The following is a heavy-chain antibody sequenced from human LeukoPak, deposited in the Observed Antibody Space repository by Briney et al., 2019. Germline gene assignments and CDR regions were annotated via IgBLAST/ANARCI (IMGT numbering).Heavy chain of an antibody. Sequence: GGSLRLSCAASGFTFSRHWMHWVRQGPGKGLEWVSRIKSDGSETQYADSVKGRFTISRDNAHNTLYLQMTSLRPEDSAVYYCARVISYFDLWGQGALVTASS. CDR2: IKSDGSET. CDR1: GFTFSRHW. D-gene: IGHD3/OR15-3a*01. J-gene: IGHJ4*02. V-gene: IGHV3-74*01. CDR3: ARVISYFDL.